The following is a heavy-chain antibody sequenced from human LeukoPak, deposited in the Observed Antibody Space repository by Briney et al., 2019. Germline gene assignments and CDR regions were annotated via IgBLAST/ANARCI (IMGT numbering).Heavy chain of an antibody. Sequence: SVKVSCKASGGTFSSYAISWVRQAPGQGLEWMGGIIPIFGTANYAQKFQGRVTITADESTSTAYMELSSLRSEDTAVYYCASRLDNSGSYYGYFQHWGQGTLVTVSS. D-gene: IGHD1-26*01. J-gene: IGHJ1*01. CDR3: ASRLDNSGSYYGYFQH. V-gene: IGHV1-69*01. CDR1: GGTFSSYA. CDR2: IIPIFGTA.